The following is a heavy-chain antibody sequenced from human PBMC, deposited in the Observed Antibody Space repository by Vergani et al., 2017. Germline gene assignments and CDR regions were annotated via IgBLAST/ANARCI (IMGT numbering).Heavy chain of an antibody. CDR3: AKVSGVSSGGSWVGDAFEI. CDR1: GFTFDDYA. CDR2: ISWNSGSI. V-gene: IGHV3-9*01. D-gene: IGHD2-15*01. Sequence: EVQLVESGGGLVQPGRSLRLSCAASGFTFDDYAMHWVRQAPGKGLEWVSGISWNSGSIGYADSVKGRFTISRDNAKNSLYLQMNSLRAEDTALYYCAKVSGVSSGGSWVGDAFEIWGQGTMVTVSS. J-gene: IGHJ3*02.